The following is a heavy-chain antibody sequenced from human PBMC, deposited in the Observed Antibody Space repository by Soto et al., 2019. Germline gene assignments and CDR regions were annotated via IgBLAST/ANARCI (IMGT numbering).Heavy chain of an antibody. J-gene: IGHJ4*02. CDR3: AHARLLWVGGYFDY. Sequence: QVTLKESGPTLVKPTQSLTLTCTFSGFSLATHGVGVGWIRQPPGEALEWLALISWNNDNRYSPSLKSRLTTAKPTXXNQGVLTMANMDPVDTATYYCAHARLLWVGGYFDYWGQGILVTVSS. V-gene: IGHV2-5*01. CDR2: ISWNNDN. CDR1: GFSLATHGVG. D-gene: IGHD3-10*01.